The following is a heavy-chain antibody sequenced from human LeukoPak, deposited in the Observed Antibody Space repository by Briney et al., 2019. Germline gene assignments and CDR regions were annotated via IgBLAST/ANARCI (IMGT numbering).Heavy chain of an antibody. CDR3: ARALYYDSSGYYSSSYYYFQH. D-gene: IGHD3-22*01. Sequence: APVKVSCKACGYTFTSYYLHWVRQGPGQGLEWMGWINPNSGGTNYAQKFQGRVTMTRDTSISTAYMEVSRLRSDDTAEYYCARALYYDSSGYYSSSYYYFQHWGQGTLVTVSS. V-gene: IGHV1-2*02. J-gene: IGHJ1*01. CDR1: GYTFTSYY. CDR2: INPNSGGT.